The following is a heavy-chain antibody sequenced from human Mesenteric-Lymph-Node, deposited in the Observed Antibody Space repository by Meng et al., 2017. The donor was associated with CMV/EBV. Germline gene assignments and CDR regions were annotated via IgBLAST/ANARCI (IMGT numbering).Heavy chain of an antibody. CDR2: IKQDGSEK. CDR1: GFTFSSYA. Sequence: GGSRLSCAASGFTFSSYAMSWVRQAPGKGLEWVANIKQDGSEKYYVDSVKGRFSISRDNAKNSLYVQMNSLRAEDTAVYYCARRGVYNWFDSWGQGTLVTVSS. CDR3: ARRGVYNWFDS. D-gene: IGHD3-10*01. J-gene: IGHJ5*01. V-gene: IGHV3-7*01.